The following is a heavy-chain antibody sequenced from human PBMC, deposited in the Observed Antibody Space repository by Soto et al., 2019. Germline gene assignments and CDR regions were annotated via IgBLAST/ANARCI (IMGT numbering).Heavy chain of an antibody. D-gene: IGHD2-21*01. V-gene: IGHV4-34*01. J-gene: IGHJ6*02. CDR3: ARIIGRSPMWTYYYYGMDV. CDR2: INHSGST. Sequence: LSLTCAVYGGSFSGYYWSWIRQPPGKGLEWIGEINHSGSTNYNPSLKSRVTISVDTSKNQFSLKLSSVTAADTAVYYCARIIGRSPMWTYYYYGMDVWGQGTTVTVSS. CDR1: GGSFSGYY.